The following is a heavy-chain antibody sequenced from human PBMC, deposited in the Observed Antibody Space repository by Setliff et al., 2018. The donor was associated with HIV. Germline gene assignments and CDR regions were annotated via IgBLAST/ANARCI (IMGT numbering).Heavy chain of an antibody. CDR1: GYTFTSYA. CDR2: INTNTGNP. D-gene: IGHD3-9*01. CDR3: ARDYDPGILRYFDRYPDAFDI. Sequence: ASVKVSCKAAGYTFTSYAMNWVRQAPGQGLEWMGWINTNTGNPTYAQGFTGRFVFSLDTSVSTAYLQISSLKAEDTAVYYCARDYDPGILRYFDRYPDAFDIWGQGTMVTVSS. J-gene: IGHJ3*02. V-gene: IGHV7-4-1*02.